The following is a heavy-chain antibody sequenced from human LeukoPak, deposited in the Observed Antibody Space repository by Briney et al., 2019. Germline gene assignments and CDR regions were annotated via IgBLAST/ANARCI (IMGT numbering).Heavy chain of an antibody. Sequence: SCAASGFTFSSHAISWVRQAPGQGLEWMGIINPSGGSTSYAQKFQGRVTMTRDTSTSTVYMELSSLRSEDTAVYYCARKGHTGVFDYWGQGTLVTVSS. CDR3: ARKGHTGVFDY. CDR1: GFTFSSHA. J-gene: IGHJ4*02. CDR2: INPSGGST. V-gene: IGHV1-46*01. D-gene: IGHD2-8*02.